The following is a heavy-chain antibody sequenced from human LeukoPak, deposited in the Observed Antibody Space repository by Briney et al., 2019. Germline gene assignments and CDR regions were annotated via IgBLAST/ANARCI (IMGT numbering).Heavy chain of an antibody. CDR1: GVSISSYY. D-gene: IGHD1-1*01. Sequence: PSETLSLTCTVSGVSISSYYWSWIRQPPGKGLEWIGYIYYSGSTNYNPSLKSRVTISVDTSKNQFSLKVSSVTAADTAVYYCARHGTTGTNLNWFDPWGQGTLVTVSS. CDR3: ARHGTTGTNLNWFDP. V-gene: IGHV4-59*01. CDR2: IYYSGST. J-gene: IGHJ5*02.